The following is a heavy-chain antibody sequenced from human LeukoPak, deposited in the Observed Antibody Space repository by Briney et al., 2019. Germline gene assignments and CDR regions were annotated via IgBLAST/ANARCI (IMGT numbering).Heavy chain of an antibody. Sequence: SVKVSCKASGGTFSSYAISWVRQAPGQGLEWMGGIIPIFGTANYAQKFQGRVTITADESTSTAYMDLSRLTSDDTAVYYCARDRYGDGFAHLDYWGQGALVTVSS. J-gene: IGHJ4*02. V-gene: IGHV1-69*01. CDR2: IIPIFGTA. CDR3: ARDRYGDGFAHLDY. D-gene: IGHD5-24*01. CDR1: GGTFSSYA.